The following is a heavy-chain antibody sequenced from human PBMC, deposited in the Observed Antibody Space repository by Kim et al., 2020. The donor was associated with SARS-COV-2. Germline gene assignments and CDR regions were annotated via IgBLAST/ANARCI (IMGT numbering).Heavy chain of an antibody. CDR3: APDGGTSGWDSPGNWFDP. CDR2: IYYSGST. V-gene: IGHV4-39*01. CDR1: GGSISSSSYY. J-gene: IGHJ5*02. Sequence: SETLSLTCTVSGGSISSSSYYWGWIRQPPGKGLEWIGSIYYSGSTYYNPSLKSRVTISVDTSKNQFSLKLSSVTAADTAVYYCAPDGGTSGWDSPGNWFDPWGQGTLVTVSS. D-gene: IGHD6-19*01.